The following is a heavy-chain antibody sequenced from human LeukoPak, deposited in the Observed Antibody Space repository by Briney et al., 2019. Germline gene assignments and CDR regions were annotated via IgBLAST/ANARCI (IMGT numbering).Heavy chain of an antibody. D-gene: IGHD3-22*01. CDR2: IIPILGIA. CDR3: ARAPTYYYDSSGYYDQI. Sequence: ASVKVSCKASGGTFSSYAISWVRQAPGQGLEWMGRIIPILGIANYAQKFQGRVTITADKSTSTAYMELSSLRSEDTAVYYCARAPTYYYDSSGYYDQIWGQGTMVTVSS. V-gene: IGHV1-69*04. CDR1: GGTFSSYA. J-gene: IGHJ3*02.